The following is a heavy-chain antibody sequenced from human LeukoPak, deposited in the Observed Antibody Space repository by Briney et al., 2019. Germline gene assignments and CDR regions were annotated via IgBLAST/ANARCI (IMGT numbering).Heavy chain of an antibody. CDR1: GYTFTSYG. CDR3: ARDLLQWLGSPYDY. V-gene: IGHV1-18*01. D-gene: IGHD6-19*01. Sequence: GASVKVSCKASGYTFTSYGISWVRQAPGQGLEWMGWISAYNGNTNYAQKLQGRVTMTTDTSTSTAYMELRSLRSDDTAVYYSARDLLQWLGSPYDYWGQGTLVTVSS. J-gene: IGHJ4*02. CDR2: ISAYNGNT.